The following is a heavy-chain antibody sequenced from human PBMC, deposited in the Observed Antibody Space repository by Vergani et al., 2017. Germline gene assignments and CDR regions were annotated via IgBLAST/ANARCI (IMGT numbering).Heavy chain of an antibody. J-gene: IGHJ6*02. D-gene: IGHD4-17*01. CDR1: GFTFSSYD. Sequence: EVQLVESGGGLVQPGGSLRLSCAASGFTFSSYDMHWVRQATGKGLEWVSAIGTAGDTYYPGSVKGRFTISRDNSKNTLYLQMNSLRAEDTAVYYCASELRSYYYYYGMDVWGQGTTVTVSS. CDR2: IGTAGDT. V-gene: IGHV3-13*01. CDR3: ASELRSYYYYYGMDV.